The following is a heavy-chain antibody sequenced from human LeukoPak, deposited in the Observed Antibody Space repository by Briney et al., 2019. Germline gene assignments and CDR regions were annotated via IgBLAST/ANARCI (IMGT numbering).Heavy chain of an antibody. CDR2: INPNSGGT. Sequence: ASVKVSCKASGYTFTGYYMHWVRQAPGQGLEWMGWINPNSGGTNYAQKFQGRVTMTRDTSISTAYMELSRLRSDDTAVDYCARGRGIAVAGSFDSWGQGTLVTVSS. CDR3: ARGRGIAVAGSFDS. D-gene: IGHD6-19*01. V-gene: IGHV1-2*02. J-gene: IGHJ4*02. CDR1: GYTFTGYY.